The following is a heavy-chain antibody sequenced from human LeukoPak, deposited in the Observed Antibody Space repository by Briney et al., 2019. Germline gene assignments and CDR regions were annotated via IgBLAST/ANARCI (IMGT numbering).Heavy chain of an antibody. CDR1: GFTFTDSY. Sequence: GGSLRLSCAASGFTFTDSYMTWVRQAPGKGLEWLSYISGSGDDTNYADSVRGRFTISRDNAKNSLYLQMNSLRVEDTAVYYCARHTQSLDPYYYDSSDSWGQGTLVTVSS. D-gene: IGHD3-22*01. J-gene: IGHJ4*02. CDR2: ISGSGDDT. V-gene: IGHV3-11*06. CDR3: ARHTQSLDPYYYDSSDS.